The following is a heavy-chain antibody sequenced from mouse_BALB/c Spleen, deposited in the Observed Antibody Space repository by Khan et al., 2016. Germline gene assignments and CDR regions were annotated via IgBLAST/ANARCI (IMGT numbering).Heavy chain of an antibody. J-gene: IGHJ1*01. CDR3: AMRGYSGYWYFDV. Sequence: EVQLVESGGGLVQPGGSLKLSCAASGFDFSRYWMSWVRQAPGKGLEWIGEINPDSSTINYTPSLQDKFIISRDNAKNTLYLQMSKVRSEDTALYYCAMRGYSGYWYFDVWGAGTTVTVSA. V-gene: IGHV4-1*02. CDR2: INPDSSTI. CDR1: GFDFSRYW. D-gene: IGHD2-14*01.